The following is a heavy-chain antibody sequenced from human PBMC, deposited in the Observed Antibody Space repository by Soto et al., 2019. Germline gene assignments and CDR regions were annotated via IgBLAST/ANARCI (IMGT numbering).Heavy chain of an antibody. CDR2: ISVYNGNT. J-gene: IGHJ5*02. CDR3: ATSYDSGFDP. Sequence: ASVKVSCKASGYTFTSYGISWVRQAPGQGLEWMGWISVYNGNTDYAQKFQGRVTMTTDTSTSTAYMELRSLRSDDTAVYYCATSYDSGFDPWGQGTLVTVSS. CDR1: GYTFTSYG. D-gene: IGHD5-12*01. V-gene: IGHV1-18*04.